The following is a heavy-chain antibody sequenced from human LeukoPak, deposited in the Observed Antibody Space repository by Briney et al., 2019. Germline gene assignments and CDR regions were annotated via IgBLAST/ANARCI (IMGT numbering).Heavy chain of an antibody. Sequence: SETLSLTCTVSGGSISSYYWSWIRQPAGKGLEWIGRIYTSGSTNYNASLKSRVSMSVDTSKNQFSLKLSSVTAADTAVYYCASRSLTYSNLDYWGQGTLVTVSS. J-gene: IGHJ4*02. D-gene: IGHD6-13*01. CDR2: IYTSGST. CDR1: GGSISSYY. CDR3: ASRSLTYSNLDY. V-gene: IGHV4-4*07.